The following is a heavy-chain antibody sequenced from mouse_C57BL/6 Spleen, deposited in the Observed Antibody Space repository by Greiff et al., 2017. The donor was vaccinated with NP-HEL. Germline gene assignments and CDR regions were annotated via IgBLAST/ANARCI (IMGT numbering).Heavy chain of an antibody. CDR2: IWTGGCT. CDR3: ARNKDYGSSFDY. J-gene: IGHJ2*01. Sequence: VQLVESGPGLVAPSQSLSITCTVSGFSLTSYAISWVRQPPGKGLEWLGVIWTGGCTNYNSPLKSRLSISKDNSNSQVFLKMNSLQTDDTARYYCARNKDYGSSFDYWGQGTTLTVSS. V-gene: IGHV2-9-1*01. CDR1: GFSLTSYA. D-gene: IGHD1-1*01.